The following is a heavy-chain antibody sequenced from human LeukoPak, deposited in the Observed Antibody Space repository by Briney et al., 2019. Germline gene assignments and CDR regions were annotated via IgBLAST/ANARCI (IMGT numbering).Heavy chain of an antibody. Sequence: PGGSLRLSCAASGFTFSSYSMNWVRQAPGKGLEWVSYISSSSSTIYYADSVKGRFTISRDNSKNTLYLQMNGLRAEDTAVYYCAKDVSWRTTVTTGFEYWGQGTLVTVSS. D-gene: IGHD4-17*01. CDR3: AKDVSWRTTVTTGFEY. CDR1: GFTFSSYS. V-gene: IGHV3-48*01. J-gene: IGHJ4*02. CDR2: ISSSSSTI.